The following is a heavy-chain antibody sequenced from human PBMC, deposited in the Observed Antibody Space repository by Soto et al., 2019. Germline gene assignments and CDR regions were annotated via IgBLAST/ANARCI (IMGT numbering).Heavy chain of an antibody. D-gene: IGHD2-15*01. J-gene: IGHJ4*02. V-gene: IGHV4-31*03. Sequence: QVQLQESGPGLVKPSQTLSLTCTVSGGSMNSGGYCWNWIRQHPGEGLEWIGCISYGGTTSYNPSLKRRVTISVDASKNQFSLRLSSVTAADTAVYYCSRVILVWGQGTLITVSS. CDR1: GGSMNSGGYC. CDR2: ISYGGTT. CDR3: SRVILV.